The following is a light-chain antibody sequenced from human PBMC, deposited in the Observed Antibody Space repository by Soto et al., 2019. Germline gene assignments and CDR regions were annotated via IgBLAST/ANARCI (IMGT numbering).Light chain of an antibody. CDR2: NDS. J-gene: IGLJ2*01. V-gene: IGLV3-21*02. CDR1: NIGGKS. Sequence: SYELTQPPSVSVAPGQTATITCGGNNIGGKSVHWYQQKPGQAPLLVVYNDSDRPSGIPERFSGSNSGNTATLTISRVEAGDEADYYCQVWDTSTDHVVFGGGTQLTVL. CDR3: QVWDTSTDHVV.